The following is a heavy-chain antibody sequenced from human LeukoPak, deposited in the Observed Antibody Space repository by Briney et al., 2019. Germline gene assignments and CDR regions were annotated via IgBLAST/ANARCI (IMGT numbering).Heavy chain of an antibody. CDR2: MNPNSGNT. CDR1: GYTFTSYD. CDR3: AREKLYDFWSGYYTPLDV. D-gene: IGHD3-3*01. J-gene: IGHJ6*04. Sequence: ASVKVSCKASGYTFTSYDINWVRQATGQGLEWMGWMNPNSGNTGYAQKFQGRVTMTRNTSISTAYMELSSLRSEDTAVYYCAREKLYDFWSGYYTPLDVWGKGTTVTVSS. V-gene: IGHV1-8*01.